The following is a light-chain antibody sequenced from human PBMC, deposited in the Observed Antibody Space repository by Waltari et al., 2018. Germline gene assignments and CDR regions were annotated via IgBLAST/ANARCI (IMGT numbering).Light chain of an antibody. CDR1: QSVSKY. V-gene: IGKV3-20*01. CDR2: AAS. CDR3: QNHERLPAK. Sequence: ELVLPQSPGPLSLSPGERATLSSRASQSVSKYLAWYQQRPGQAPRLLIYAASTRATGLPDRVSGSGFGTDFSLTISRLEPEDFAVYYCQNHERLPAKFSQGTKVEIK. J-gene: IGKJ1*01.